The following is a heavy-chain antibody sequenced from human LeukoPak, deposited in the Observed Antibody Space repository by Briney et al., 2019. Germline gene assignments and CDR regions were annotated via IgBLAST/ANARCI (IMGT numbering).Heavy chain of an antibody. J-gene: IGHJ4*02. CDR2: IIPILGIA. V-gene: IGHV1-69*04. Sequence: SVKVSCKASGGTFSSYAISWVRQAPGQGLEWMGRIIPILGIANYAQKFQGRVTITADKSTSTAYVELSSLRSEDTAVYYCARDTHPGGDGYNYWGQGTLVTVSS. D-gene: IGHD5-24*01. CDR1: GGTFSSYA. CDR3: ARDTHPGGDGYNY.